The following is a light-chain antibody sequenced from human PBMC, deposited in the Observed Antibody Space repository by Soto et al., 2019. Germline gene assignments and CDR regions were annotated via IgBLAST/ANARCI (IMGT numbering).Light chain of an antibody. J-gene: IGKJ1*01. CDR1: QTISSY. V-gene: IGKV1-39*01. CDR2: GAS. CDR3: QQSYSTPWT. Sequence: DNQMTQSPSSLSASVGDRVTITCRASQTISSYLNWYQQKPGKAPKVLIYGASILQTGVPSRFSGSGSGTDFTLTISSLQLEDIATYYCQQSYSTPWTFGQGTKVDIK.